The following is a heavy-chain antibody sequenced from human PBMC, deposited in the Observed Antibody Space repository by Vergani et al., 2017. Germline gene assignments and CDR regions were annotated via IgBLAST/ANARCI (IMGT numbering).Heavy chain of an antibody. CDR3: AKDRSGVRFLEWLLDPPLYMDV. V-gene: IGHV3-9*01. Sequence: EVQLVESGGGLVQPGRSLRLSCAASGFTFDDYAMHWVRQAPGKGLEWVSGISWNSGSIGYADSVKGRFTISRDNGKNSLYLQMNSLRAEDTALYYCAKDRSGVRFLEWLLDPPLYMDVWGKGTTVTVSS. D-gene: IGHD3-3*01. CDR2: ISWNSGSI. J-gene: IGHJ6*03. CDR1: GFTFDDYA.